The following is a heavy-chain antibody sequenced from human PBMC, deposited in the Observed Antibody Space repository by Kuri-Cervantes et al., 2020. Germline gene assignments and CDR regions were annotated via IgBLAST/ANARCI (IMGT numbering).Heavy chain of an antibody. V-gene: IGHV4-4*02. CDR2: IYHSGST. CDR1: GGSISSSNW. CDR3: ARGGLGYQNWFDP. D-gene: IGHD5-12*01. Sequence: SETLSLTCAVSGGSISSSNWWSWVRQPPGKGLEWIGEIYHSGSTYYNPSLKSRVTISVDTSKNQFSLKLSSVTAADTAVYYCARGGLGYQNWFDPWGQGTLVTVSS. J-gene: IGHJ5*02.